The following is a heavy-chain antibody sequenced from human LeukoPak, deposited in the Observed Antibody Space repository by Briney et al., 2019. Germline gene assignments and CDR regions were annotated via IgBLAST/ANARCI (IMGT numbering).Heavy chain of an antibody. CDR3: TSPAHDFDFWSGYYSV. D-gene: IGHD3-3*01. Sequence: GGSLKLSCTVSGFIFSDSAIHWVRRAAGKGLEWVGRIRSKANSDETAYAASVKGRFTISRDDSKDTAYLQMHSLKPEHTAVYHCTSPAHDFDFWSGYYSVWGRGAQVTVSS. J-gene: IGHJ4*01. V-gene: IGHV3-73*01. CDR2: IRSKANSDET. CDR1: GFIFSDSA.